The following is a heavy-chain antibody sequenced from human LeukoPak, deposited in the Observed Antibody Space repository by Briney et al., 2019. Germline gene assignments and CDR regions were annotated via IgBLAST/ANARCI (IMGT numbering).Heavy chain of an antibody. CDR1: GGSISSYY. Sequence: PSETLSLTCTVSGGSISSYYWSWIRQPPGKGLEWIGYIYYSGSTNYNPSLKSRVTISVDTSKNQFSLKLSSVTAADTAVYYCARIIDRYYFDYWGQGTLVTVSS. V-gene: IGHV4-59*12. J-gene: IGHJ4*02. CDR2: IYYSGST. CDR3: ARIIDRYYFDY. D-gene: IGHD3-9*01.